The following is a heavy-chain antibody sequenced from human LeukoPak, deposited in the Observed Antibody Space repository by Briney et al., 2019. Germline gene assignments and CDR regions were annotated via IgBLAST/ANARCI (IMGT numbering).Heavy chain of an antibody. Sequence: PGGSLRLSCAASGFTFDDYAMHWVRQAPGKGLEGVSGISWNSGSIGYADSVKGRFTISRDNAKDSLYLQMNSLRAEDTALYYCAKDPYGGKGPYYYYGMDVWGQGTTVTVSS. V-gene: IGHV3-9*01. J-gene: IGHJ6*02. CDR2: ISWNSGSI. D-gene: IGHD4-23*01. CDR1: GFTFDDYA. CDR3: AKDPYGGKGPYYYYGMDV.